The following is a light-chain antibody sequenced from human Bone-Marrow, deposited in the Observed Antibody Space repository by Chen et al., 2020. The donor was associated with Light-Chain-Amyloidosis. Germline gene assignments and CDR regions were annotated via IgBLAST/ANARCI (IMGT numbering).Light chain of an antibody. J-gene: IGLJ2*01. CDR3: KSRDSSGDLLI. V-gene: IGLV3-19*01. CDR2: AKN. CDR1: SLRKYY. Sequence: SSELTQDPAVSVALGQTVRITCQGDSLRKYYASWYQQKPGQAPVLVIYAKNNRPSGIPDRFSGSSSGNTASLTIPGTQAEAEADYYCKSRDSSGDLLIFGGGTKLTVL.